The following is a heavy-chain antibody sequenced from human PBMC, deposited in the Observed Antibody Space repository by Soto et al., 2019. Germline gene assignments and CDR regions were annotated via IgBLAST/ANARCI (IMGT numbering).Heavy chain of an antibody. D-gene: IGHD2-15*01. V-gene: IGHV3-74*01. CDR1: GFTFSNYW. CDR3: ARVDCVGGTCYSLAGSFYYYMEV. CDR2: INNDGSVS. Sequence: EVQLVESGGGLVQPGGSLRLSCVASGFTFSNYWMYWVRQAPGEGLVWVSRINNDGSVSSYADSVKGRLTISRDNVKNTLYLQMDSLRYEDTAVYYCARVDCVGGTCYSLAGSFYYYMEVWGKGTTVTVFS. J-gene: IGHJ6*03.